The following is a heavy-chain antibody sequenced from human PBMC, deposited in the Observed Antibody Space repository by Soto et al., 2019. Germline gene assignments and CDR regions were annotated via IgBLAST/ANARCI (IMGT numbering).Heavy chain of an antibody. Sequence: GSLRLSCAASGFTFSTYAMSGVRQAPGKGLKWVSAISGSGGSTYYADSVKGRFTISRDNSKNTLYLQMNSLRAEDTAVYYCALQQAVAGTTNWFDPWGQGTLVTVSS. CDR2: ISGSGGST. CDR3: ALQQAVAGTTNWFDP. V-gene: IGHV3-23*01. D-gene: IGHD6-19*01. J-gene: IGHJ5*02. CDR1: GFTFSTYA.